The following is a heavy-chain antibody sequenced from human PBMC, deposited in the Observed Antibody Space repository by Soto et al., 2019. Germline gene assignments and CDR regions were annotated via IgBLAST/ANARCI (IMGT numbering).Heavy chain of an antibody. Sequence: EVQLWESGGGLVQPGGSLRLSCAASGSTFSSYAMSWVRQAPGKGLEWVSVISGSGDSTYYADSVKGRFTISRDNSKNTLYVQMNSLRAEDTAVYYCARELGYCSGGSCYMAGAFDSWGQGTMVTVSS. CDR3: ARELGYCSGGSCYMAGAFDS. CDR2: ISGSGDST. CDR1: GSTFSSYA. V-gene: IGHV3-23*01. D-gene: IGHD2-15*01. J-gene: IGHJ3*01.